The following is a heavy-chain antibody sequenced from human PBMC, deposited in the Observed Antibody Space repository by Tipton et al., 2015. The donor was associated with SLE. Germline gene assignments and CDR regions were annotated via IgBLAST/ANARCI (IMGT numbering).Heavy chain of an antibody. CDR1: GGSFSGYY. J-gene: IGHJ3*02. CDR3: ARDVPSLLTGDRWDAFDI. CDR2: INHSGST. D-gene: IGHD7-27*01. V-gene: IGHV4-34*01. Sequence: LRLSCAVYGGSFSGYYWSWIRQPPGKGLEWIGEINHSGSTNYNPSLKSRVTISVDTSKNQFSLKLSSVTAADTAVYYCARDVPSLLTGDRWDAFDIWGQGTMFTVSS.